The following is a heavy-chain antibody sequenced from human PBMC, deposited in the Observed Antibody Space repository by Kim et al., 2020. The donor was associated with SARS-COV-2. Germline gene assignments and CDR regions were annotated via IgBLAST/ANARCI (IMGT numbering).Heavy chain of an antibody. CDR3: AREEVAGTPNFFDY. Sequence: AASVQVRFTISRDNAKNSLSLQINSLRADDTAVYYFAREEVAGTPNFFDYWGQGTLVTVSS. V-gene: IGHV3-21*01. J-gene: IGHJ4*02. D-gene: IGHD6-19*01.